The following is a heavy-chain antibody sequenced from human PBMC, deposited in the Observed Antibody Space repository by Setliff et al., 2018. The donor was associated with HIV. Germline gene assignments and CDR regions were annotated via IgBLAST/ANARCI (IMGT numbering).Heavy chain of an antibody. Sequence: GGSLRLSCVASGLALNNNISTNWMHWVRQAPGKGLVWVSRMKTSEDSRRYAVSVRGRFTISRDNAESTVFLQMDDLRAEDSAVYYCAKDRRGITGTKSCAGFDPWGQGTLVTVSS. V-gene: IGHV3-74*01. CDR2: MKTSEDSR. CDR1: GLALNNNISTNW. D-gene: IGHD1-7*01. J-gene: IGHJ5*02. CDR3: AKDRRGITGTKSCAGFDP.